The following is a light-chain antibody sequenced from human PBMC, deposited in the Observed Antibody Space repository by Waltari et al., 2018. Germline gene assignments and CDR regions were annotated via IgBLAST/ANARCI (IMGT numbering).Light chain of an antibody. V-gene: IGLV1-40*01. Sequence: QSVLTQPPSVSGAPGQSVTISCTGSSSNIGAGYDGHGYQQIPGPAPQVLIYRDHNRPPGVPGRFSGSKSGTSASLSVTGLHVEDEADYFCQSFDRDLNAVLFGGGTKLTVL. CDR2: RDH. CDR1: SSNIGAGYD. J-gene: IGLJ2*01. CDR3: QSFDRDLNAVL.